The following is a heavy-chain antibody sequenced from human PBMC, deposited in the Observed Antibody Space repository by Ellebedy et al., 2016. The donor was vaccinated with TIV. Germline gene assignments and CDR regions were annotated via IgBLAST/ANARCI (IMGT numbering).Heavy chain of an antibody. CDR3: ASGGGYIIVGDAFDN. CDR1: EVTLSSYV. CDR2: IDISGSPT. V-gene: IGHV3-23*05. Sequence: GESLKISXAASEVTLSSYVIHWVRQAPGSGLEWISVIDISGSPTFYADSVKGRFTISRDNSKNTLYLQMNSLRDEDSAVYFCASGGGYIIVGDAFDNWGQGTRVTVSS. D-gene: IGHD1-26*01. J-gene: IGHJ3*02.